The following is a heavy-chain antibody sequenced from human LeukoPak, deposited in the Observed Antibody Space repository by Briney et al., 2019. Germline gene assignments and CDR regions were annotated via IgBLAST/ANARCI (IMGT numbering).Heavy chain of an antibody. J-gene: IGHJ4*02. D-gene: IGHD6-13*01. CDR2: ISYDGSNK. V-gene: IGHV3-30*03. Sequence: PGRSLRLSCAASGFTFSSCGMHWVRQAPGKGLEWVAVISYDGSNKYYADSVKGRFTISRDNSKNTLYLQMNGLRAEDTAVYYCARDSNSCFDYWGQGTLVTVSS. CDR3: ARDSNSCFDY. CDR1: GFTFSSCG.